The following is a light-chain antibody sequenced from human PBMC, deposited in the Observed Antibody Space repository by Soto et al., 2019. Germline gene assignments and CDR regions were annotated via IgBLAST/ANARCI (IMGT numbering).Light chain of an antibody. CDR3: QQYNNWWT. V-gene: IGKV3-15*01. J-gene: IGKJ1*01. Sequence: EIVMTQSPATLSVSPGERATLSCRASQSVSTSLAWYQQKPGQAPRLLISRASTRATGVPARFSGSGSETEFTLTISSLQSEDFAFYYCQQYNNWWTFGQGTKVEIK. CDR1: QSVSTS. CDR2: RAS.